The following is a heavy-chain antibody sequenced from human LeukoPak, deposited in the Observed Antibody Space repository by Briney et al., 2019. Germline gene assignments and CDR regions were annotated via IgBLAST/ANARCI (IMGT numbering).Heavy chain of an antibody. CDR2: MNPNSGNT. D-gene: IGHD3/OR15-3a*01. CDR3: ARGRGGFWTGLDS. CDR1: GGTFSSYA. V-gene: IGHV1-8*02. Sequence: ASVKVSCKASGGTFSSYAISWVRQATGQGLEWMGWMNPNSGNTGYAQKFQGRVTMTRNTSISTAYMELSSLRSEDTAVYYCARGRGGFWTGLDSWGQGTLVTVSS. J-gene: IGHJ4*02.